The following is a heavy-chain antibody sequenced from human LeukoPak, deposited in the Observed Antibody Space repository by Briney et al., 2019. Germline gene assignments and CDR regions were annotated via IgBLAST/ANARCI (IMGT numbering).Heavy chain of an antibody. D-gene: IGHD5-18*01. J-gene: IGHJ4*02. CDR1: GFTFSSYS. V-gene: IGHV3-21*01. Sequence: GGSLRFSCAASGFTFSSYSMNWVRQAPGKGLEWVSSISSSSSYIYYADSVKGRFTISRDNAKNSLYLQMNSLRAEDTAVYYCARDESLEQLWLPYFDYWGQGTLVTVSS. CDR2: ISSSSSYI. CDR3: ARDESLEQLWLPYFDY.